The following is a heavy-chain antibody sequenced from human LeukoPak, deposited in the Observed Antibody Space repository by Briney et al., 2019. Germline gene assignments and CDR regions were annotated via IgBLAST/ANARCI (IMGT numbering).Heavy chain of an antibody. Sequence: PGGSLRLSCAASGFTFSSYWMTWVRQAPGKGLKWVAVISYDGSNKYYADSVKGRFTISRDNSKNTLYLQMNSLRAEDTAVYYCAKDLAPLYYYGMDVWGQGTTVTVSS. CDR3: AKDLAPLYYYGMDV. J-gene: IGHJ6*02. V-gene: IGHV3-30*18. CDR2: ISYDGSNK. D-gene: IGHD3-16*01. CDR1: GFTFSSYW.